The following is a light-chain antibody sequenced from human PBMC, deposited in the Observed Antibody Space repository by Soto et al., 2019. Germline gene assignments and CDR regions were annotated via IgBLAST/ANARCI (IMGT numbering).Light chain of an antibody. CDR1: QIVGDY. V-gene: IGKV3-11*01. Sequence: EIVLTQSPATLSLSPGERATLSCRASQIVGDYLAWYQRKPGQPPRHLIYDASKRATGIPARFSGSGSGTDFTLTISSLEHEDFALYYCQQRLKLVTFGGGTEVEIK. CDR2: DAS. CDR3: QQRLKLVT. J-gene: IGKJ4*01.